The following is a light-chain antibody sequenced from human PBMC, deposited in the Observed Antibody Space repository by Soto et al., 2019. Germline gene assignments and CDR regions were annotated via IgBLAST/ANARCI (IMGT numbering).Light chain of an antibody. CDR1: SSDVGRYSF. J-gene: IGLJ2*01. Sequence: QSALTQPSSVSGSPGQSVTISCTGTSSDVGRYSFVSWYQQHPGKAPKLLIYDVTKRPSGVPDRFSGSKSGNTASLTISGLQAEDEADYYCCSYAGSHTFVVFGGGTKLTVL. V-gene: IGLV2-11*02. CDR3: CSYAGSHTFVV. CDR2: DVT.